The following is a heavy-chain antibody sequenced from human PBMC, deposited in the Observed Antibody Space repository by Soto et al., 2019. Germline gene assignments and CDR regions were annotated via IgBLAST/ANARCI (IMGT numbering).Heavy chain of an antibody. CDR2: IYHSGST. V-gene: IGHV4-30-2*01. CDR1: GGSISSGGYS. J-gene: IGHJ5*02. Sequence: SETLSLTCAVSGGSISSGGYSLSWIRQPPGKGLEWIGYIYHSGSTYYNPSLKSRVTISVDRSKNQFSLKLSSVTAADTAAYYCAKEVYSSFESWLDPWGKGTLIPVSS. D-gene: IGHD6-6*01. CDR3: AKEVYSSFESWLDP.